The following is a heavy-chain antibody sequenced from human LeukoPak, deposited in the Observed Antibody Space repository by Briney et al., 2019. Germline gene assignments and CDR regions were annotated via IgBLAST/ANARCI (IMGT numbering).Heavy chain of an antibody. CDR2: INPSGGST. D-gene: IGHD1-26*01. CDR1: GYTFTSYY. Sequence: GASVKVSCKASGYTFTSYYMHWVRQAPGQGLEWMGIINPSGGSTSYAQKFQGRVTMTRDTSTSTVYMELSSLRSEDTAVYYCARVPSGSYTEHPSDYWGQGTLVTVSS. CDR3: ARVPSGSYTEHPSDY. V-gene: IGHV1-46*01. J-gene: IGHJ4*02.